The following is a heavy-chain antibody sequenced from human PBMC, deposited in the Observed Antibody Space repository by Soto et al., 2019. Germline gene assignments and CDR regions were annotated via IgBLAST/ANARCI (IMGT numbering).Heavy chain of an antibody. Sequence: QVQLVESGGGVVQPGRSLRLSCAASGFTFSSYAMHWVRQAPGKGLEWVAVISYDGSNKYYADSVKGRFTISRDNSKNTLHLQMNSLRAEDTAVYYCARDLGGYYPFDYWGQGTLVTVSS. CDR2: ISYDGSNK. CDR3: ARDLGGYYPFDY. CDR1: GFTFSSYA. V-gene: IGHV3-30-3*01. J-gene: IGHJ4*02. D-gene: IGHD1-26*01.